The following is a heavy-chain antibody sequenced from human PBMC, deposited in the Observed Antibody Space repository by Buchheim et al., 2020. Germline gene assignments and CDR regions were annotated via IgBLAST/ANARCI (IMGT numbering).Heavy chain of an antibody. CDR2: IWYDGSNK. J-gene: IGHJ6*02. CDR1: GFTFSSYG. V-gene: IGHV3-33*01. D-gene: IGHD3-22*01. CDR3: ARASYYYDSSGYYLSYYGMDV. Sequence: QVQLVESGGGVVQPGRSLRLSCAASGFTFSSYGMHWVRQAPGKGLEWVAVIWYDGSNKYYADSVKGRFTISRDNSKNTLYLQMNSLRAEDTAVYYCARASYYYDSSGYYLSYYGMDVWGQGTT.